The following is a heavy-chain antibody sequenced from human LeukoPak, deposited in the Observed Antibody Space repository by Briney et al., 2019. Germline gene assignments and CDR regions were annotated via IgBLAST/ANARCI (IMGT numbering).Heavy chain of an antibody. V-gene: IGHV4-30-2*01. CDR3: ARVGGIAVAGTPFDP. CDR2: IYHSGST. CDR1: GGSISSGDYY. J-gene: IGHJ5*02. D-gene: IGHD6-19*01. Sequence: SETLSLTCTVSGGSISSGDYYWSWIRQPPGKGLEWIGYIYHSGSTYYNPSLKSRVTISVDRSKNQFSLKLSSVTAADTAVYYCARVGGIAVAGTPFDPWGQGTLVTVSS.